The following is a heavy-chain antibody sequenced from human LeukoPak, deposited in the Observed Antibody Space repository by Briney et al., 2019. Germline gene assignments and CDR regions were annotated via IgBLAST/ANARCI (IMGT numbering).Heavy chain of an antibody. CDR3: AREGGAYSGSYYEAFDI. V-gene: IGHV4-61*02. D-gene: IGHD1-26*01. Sequence: TSETLSLTCTVSGGSISSGGYYWSWIRQPAGKGLEWIGRIYTSGSTNYNPSLKSRVTISVDTSKNQFSLKLSSVTAADTAVYYCAREGGAYSGSYYEAFDIWGQGTMVTVSS. CDR1: GGSISSGGYY. J-gene: IGHJ3*02. CDR2: IYTSGST.